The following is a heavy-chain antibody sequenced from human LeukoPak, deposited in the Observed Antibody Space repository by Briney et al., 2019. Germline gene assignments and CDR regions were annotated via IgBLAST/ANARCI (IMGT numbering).Heavy chain of an antibody. J-gene: IGHJ4*02. CDR3: AREVGAKDYFDY. V-gene: IGHV3-21*01. CDR1: GFNFSIYY. Sequence: PGGSLRLSCAASGFNFSIYYMNWVRQAPGRGLEWVSSINSRNTYTYYADSLKGRFTISRDNAKNSLYLQMNSLRAEDTAVYYCAREVGAKDYFDYWGQGTLVTVSS. CDR2: INSRNTYT. D-gene: IGHD1-26*01.